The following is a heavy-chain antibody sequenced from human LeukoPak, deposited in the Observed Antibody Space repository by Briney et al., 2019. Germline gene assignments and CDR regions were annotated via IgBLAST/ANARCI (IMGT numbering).Heavy chain of an antibody. V-gene: IGHV4-59*08. J-gene: IGHJ4*02. CDR3: ARHCRDGYSPIFDY. Sequence: SETLSLTCTVSGGSISSYYWSWIRQHPGKGLEWIGYIYYSGSTNYNPSLKSRVTISVDTSKNQFSLKLSSVTAADTAVYYCARHCRDGYSPIFDYWGQGTLVTVSS. D-gene: IGHD5-24*01. CDR1: GGSISSYY. CDR2: IYYSGST.